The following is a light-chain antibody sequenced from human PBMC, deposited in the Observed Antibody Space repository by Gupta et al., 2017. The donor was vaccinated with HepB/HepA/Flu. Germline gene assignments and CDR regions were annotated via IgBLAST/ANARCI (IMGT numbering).Light chain of an antibody. CDR1: TSNIGAGYD. J-gene: IGLJ1*01. V-gene: IGLV1-40*01. CDR3: QSYDRSLSGYV. CDR2: ADS. Sequence: QSVLTQPPSVSGAPGQRVTLSCTGSTSNIGAGYDLHWYQQVPGIAPKLLIYADSNRPSGVPDRFSGSKSGSSASLAITGLQADDEADYYCQSYDRSLSGYVFGTGTKVTV.